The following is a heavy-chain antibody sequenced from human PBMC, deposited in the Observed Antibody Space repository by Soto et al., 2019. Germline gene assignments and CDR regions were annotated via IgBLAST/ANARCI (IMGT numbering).Heavy chain of an antibody. J-gene: IGHJ4*02. CDR1: GGSFSGYY. V-gene: IGHV4-34*01. CDR3: ARGPLGYYGSGSLYFDY. D-gene: IGHD3-10*01. CDR2: INHSGST. Sequence: SETLSLTCAVYGGSFSGYYWIWIRQPPGKGLEWIGEINHSGSTNYNPPLKSRVTISVDTSKNQFSLKLSSVTAADTAVYYCARGPLGYYGSGSLYFDYWGQGTPVTVSS.